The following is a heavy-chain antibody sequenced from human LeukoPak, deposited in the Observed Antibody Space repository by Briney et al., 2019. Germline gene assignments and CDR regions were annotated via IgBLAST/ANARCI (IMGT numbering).Heavy chain of an antibody. CDR1: GGSISSGGYY. CDR2: IYHSGST. CDR3: ARDRYSSSWPDY. Sequence: NPSETLSLTCTVSGGSISSGGYYWSWIRQPPGKGLEWIGYIYHSGSTNYNPSLKSRVTMSVDTSKNQFSLKLSSVTAADTAVYYCARDRYSSSWPDYWGQGTLVTVSS. J-gene: IGHJ4*02. D-gene: IGHD6-13*01. V-gene: IGHV4-61*08.